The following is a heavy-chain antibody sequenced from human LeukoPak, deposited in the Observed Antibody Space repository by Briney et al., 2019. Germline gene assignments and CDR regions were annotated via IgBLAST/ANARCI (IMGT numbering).Heavy chain of an antibody. CDR2: INPSGGST. Sequence: ASVKVSCKASGYTFTSYYMHWVRQAPGQGLEWMGIINPSGGSTGYAQKFQGRVTMTRDTSTSTVYMELSSLRSEDTAVYYCAREPRGDTAMVKSAFDIWGQGTMVTVSS. D-gene: IGHD5-18*01. V-gene: IGHV1-46*01. J-gene: IGHJ3*02. CDR3: AREPRGDTAMVKSAFDI. CDR1: GYTFTSYY.